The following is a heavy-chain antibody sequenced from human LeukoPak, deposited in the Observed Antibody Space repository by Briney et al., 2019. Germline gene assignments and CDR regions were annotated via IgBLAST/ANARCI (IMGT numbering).Heavy chain of an antibody. CDR3: AREGTYGDSEVFDY. V-gene: IGHV4-31*03. CDR1: GGPISSGGYY. CDR2: IYYSGNT. J-gene: IGHJ4*02. Sequence: SETLSLTCTVSGGPISSGGYYWTWIRQHPGKGLEWIGYIYYSGNTYYNPSLKSRVTISVDTSKNQFSLKLSSVTAADTAVYYCAREGTYGDSEVFDYWGQGTLVTVFS. D-gene: IGHD4-17*01.